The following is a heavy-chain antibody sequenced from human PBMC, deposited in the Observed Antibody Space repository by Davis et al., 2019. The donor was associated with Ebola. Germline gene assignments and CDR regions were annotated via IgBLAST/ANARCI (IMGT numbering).Heavy chain of an antibody. V-gene: IGHV3-23*01. J-gene: IGHJ4*02. Sequence: GESLKISCVASGFTFSSYGMSWVRQAPGKGLEWVAIISGSGGSTHYVDSVKGRFTIPRDNAKNSLYLQMNSLRAEDTAVYYCARAPDKAYQALYRCFDYWGQGTLVTVSS. CDR1: GFTFSSYG. D-gene: IGHD2-2*02. CDR2: ISGSGGST. CDR3: ARAPDKAYQALYRCFDY.